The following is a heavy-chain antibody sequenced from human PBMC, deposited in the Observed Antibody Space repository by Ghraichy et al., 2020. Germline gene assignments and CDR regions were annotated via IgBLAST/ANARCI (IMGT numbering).Heavy chain of an antibody. D-gene: IGHD6-19*01. CDR2: INPNSGGT. J-gene: IGHJ6*02. V-gene: IGHV1-2*02. Sequence: ASVKVSCKASGYNFIAYNMHWVRQAPGQGLEWMGWINPNSGGTNNAQKFQGRIIMTRDTSTGTAYMELSRLTSDDTAVYYCARGPVYYGVGWLDTGVSDSYGMDVWGQGTTVTVSS. CDR3: ARGPVYYGVGWLDTGVSDSYGMDV. CDR1: GYNFIAYN.